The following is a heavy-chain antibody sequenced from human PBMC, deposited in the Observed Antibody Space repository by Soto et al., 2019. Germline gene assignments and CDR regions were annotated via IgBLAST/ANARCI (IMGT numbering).Heavy chain of an antibody. D-gene: IGHD2-15*01. Sequence: QVQLVESGGGVVQPGRSLRLSCAASGFTFSNYGMHWVRQAPGKGLEWVAVIWHDGSNKNYADSVKGPFTISRDNAKNTLYLQMNSLRAEDTAVYYCARGADCSGGSCFWGYFDLWGHGTLVTVSS. V-gene: IGHV3-33*01. CDR2: IWHDGSNK. CDR3: ARGADCSGGSCFWGYFDL. CDR1: GFTFSNYG. J-gene: IGHJ2*01.